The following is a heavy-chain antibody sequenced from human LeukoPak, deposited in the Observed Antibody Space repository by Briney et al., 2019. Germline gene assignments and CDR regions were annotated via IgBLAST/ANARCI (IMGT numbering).Heavy chain of an antibody. V-gene: IGHV3-53*01. CDR2: IYSGGST. J-gene: IGHJ4*02. D-gene: IGHD4-17*01. CDR3: ARGVTTVTTGGFDY. CDR1: GFTVSSNY. Sequence: PGGSLRLSCAASGFTVSSNYMSWVRQAPGKGLEWVSVIYSGGSTYYADSVKGRFTISRDNSKNTLYLQMNSLRAEDTAVYYCARGVTTVTTGGFDYWGQGTLVTVSS.